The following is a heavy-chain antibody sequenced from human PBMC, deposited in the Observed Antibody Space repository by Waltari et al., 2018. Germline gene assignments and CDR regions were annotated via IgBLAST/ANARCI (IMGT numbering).Heavy chain of an antibody. V-gene: IGHV3-30*02. Sequence: QVQLVESGVVVVQPGGSPRYSCAAAGIQFSRDAIHSVRQAPGKVLDWVAFIRYDGSNKYYADSVKGRFTIARDNSKNTLYLQMNSLRAEDTAVYYCAKDGYSSSSWETHDDAFDIWGQGTMVTVSS. J-gene: IGHJ3*02. D-gene: IGHD6-6*01. CDR2: IRYDGSNK. CDR3: AKDGYSSSSWETHDDAFDI. CDR1: GIQFSRDA.